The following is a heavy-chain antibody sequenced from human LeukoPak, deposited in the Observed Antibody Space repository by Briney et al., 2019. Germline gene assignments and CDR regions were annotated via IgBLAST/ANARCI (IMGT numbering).Heavy chain of an antibody. CDR3: ARGRSGWSTAWFDP. Sequence: GGSLRLSCAASGFTFSSYGMHWVRQAPGKGLEWVAFIRYDGSNKYYADSVKGRFTISRDNSKNTLYLQMNSLRSDDTAVYYCARGRSGWSTAWFDPWGQGTLVTVSS. CDR2: IRYDGSNK. V-gene: IGHV3-30*02. J-gene: IGHJ5*02. D-gene: IGHD6-19*01. CDR1: GFTFSSYG.